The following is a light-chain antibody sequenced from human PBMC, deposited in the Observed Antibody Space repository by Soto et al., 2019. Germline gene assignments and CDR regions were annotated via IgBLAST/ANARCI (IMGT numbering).Light chain of an antibody. V-gene: IGKV4-1*01. Sequence: DIVMTQSPDSLAASLGERATINCKSSQSVLYSSNNKNYLAWYQQKPGQPPKLLIYWASTREAGVPHRFSGSGSGTDFTLTISSLQAEDVAVYYCQQYYSTPYTFGQGTKLEIK. CDR2: WAS. J-gene: IGKJ2*01. CDR1: QSVLYSSNNKNY. CDR3: QQYYSTPYT.